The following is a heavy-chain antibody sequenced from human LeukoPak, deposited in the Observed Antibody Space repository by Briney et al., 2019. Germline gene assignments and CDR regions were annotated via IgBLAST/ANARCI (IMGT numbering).Heavy chain of an antibody. CDR3: AREYILTGYYGDY. D-gene: IGHD3-9*01. J-gene: IGHJ4*02. Sequence: GASVKVSCKASGYTFTGYYMHWVRQAPGQGLEWMGRINPKSGDTNYAQKFQGRVTMTWDTSISTACMELSRLSSDDTAVYYCAREYILTGYYGDYWGQGTLVTVSS. CDR1: GYTFTGYY. V-gene: IGHV1-2*02. CDR2: INPKSGDT.